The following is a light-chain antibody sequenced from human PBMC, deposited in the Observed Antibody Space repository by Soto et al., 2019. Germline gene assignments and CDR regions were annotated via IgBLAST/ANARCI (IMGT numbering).Light chain of an antibody. J-gene: IGLJ1*01. Sequence: QSVLTQPASVSGSPGQSITISCPGTSSDVGGYNYVSWYQQHPGKAPKLMIYDVSNRPSGVSNRFSGSKSGNTASLTISGLQAVDEADYSCSSYTSSSKFNVFGTGTKLTDL. CDR3: SSYTSSSKFNV. CDR1: SSDVGGYNY. CDR2: DVS. V-gene: IGLV2-14*01.